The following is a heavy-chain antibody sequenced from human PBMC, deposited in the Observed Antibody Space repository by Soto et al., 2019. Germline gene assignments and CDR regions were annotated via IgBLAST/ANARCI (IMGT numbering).Heavy chain of an antibody. D-gene: IGHD3-3*01. J-gene: IGHJ6*02. CDR2: ISGSGGST. V-gene: IGHV3-23*01. CDR1: GFTFSSYA. Sequence: HPGGSLRLSCAASGFTFSSYAMSWVRQAPGKGLEWVSAISGSGGSTYYADSVKGRFTISRDNSKNTLYLQMNSLRAEDTAVYYCAKAGPPYDFWSGYYLDVWGQGTTVTVSS. CDR3: AKAGPPYDFWSGYYLDV.